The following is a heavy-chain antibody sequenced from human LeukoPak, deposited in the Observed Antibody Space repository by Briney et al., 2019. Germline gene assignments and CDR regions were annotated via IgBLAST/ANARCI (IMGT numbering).Heavy chain of an antibody. CDR1: GGSISGGKW. CDR2: ISHSGSP. V-gene: IGHV4-4*02. D-gene: IGHD6-13*01. CDR3: ARDAAAGYSLAC. J-gene: IGHJ4*02. Sequence: PSGTLSLTCAVSGGSISGGKWWSWVRQPPRKGLEWIGEISHSGSPNYNPSLKSRLTISVDLPKNQFSLGLRSVTAADTAVYYCARDAAAGYSLACWGQGTLVTVSS.